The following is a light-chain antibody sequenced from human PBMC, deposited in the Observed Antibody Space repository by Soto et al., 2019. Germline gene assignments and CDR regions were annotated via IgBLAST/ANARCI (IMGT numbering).Light chain of an antibody. Sequence: DIQMTQSPSTLSASVGDRVTITCRSSQSISSWLAWYQQRPGKAPKLLIYKASNLESGVPSRFSGSGSGTELTLTISSLHPDVFATYYCQQYYTYPWTFGTGTKVEIK. CDR1: QSISSW. J-gene: IGKJ1*01. CDR2: KAS. CDR3: QQYYTYPWT. V-gene: IGKV1-5*03.